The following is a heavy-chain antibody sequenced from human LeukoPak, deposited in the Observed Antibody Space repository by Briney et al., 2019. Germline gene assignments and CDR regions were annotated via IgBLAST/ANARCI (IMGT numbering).Heavy chain of an antibody. J-gene: IGHJ4*02. CDR2: ISSSSSYI. CDR1: GFTFSSYA. D-gene: IGHD5-18*01. Sequence: GGSLRLSCAASGFTFSSYAMSWVRQAPGKGLEWVSSISSSSSYIYYADSVKGRFTISRDNAKNSLYLQMNSLRAEDTAVYYCARGDYVDTAMVSEFDYWGQGTLVTVSS. V-gene: IGHV3-21*01. CDR3: ARGDYVDTAMVSEFDY.